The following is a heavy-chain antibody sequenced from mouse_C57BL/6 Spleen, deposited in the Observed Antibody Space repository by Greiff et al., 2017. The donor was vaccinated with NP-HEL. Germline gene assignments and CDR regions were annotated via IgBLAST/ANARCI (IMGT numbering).Heavy chain of an antibody. J-gene: IGHJ4*01. Sequence: EVQLQQSGPELVKPGASVKISCKASGYTFTDYYMSWVKQSHGKSLEWIGDINPNNGGTSYNQKFKGKATLTVDKSSSTAYMELRSLTSEDSAVYYCASYAYAMDYWGQGTSVTVSS. V-gene: IGHV1-26*01. CDR1: GYTFTDYY. CDR2: INPNNGGT. D-gene: IGHD1-1*01. CDR3: ASYAYAMDY.